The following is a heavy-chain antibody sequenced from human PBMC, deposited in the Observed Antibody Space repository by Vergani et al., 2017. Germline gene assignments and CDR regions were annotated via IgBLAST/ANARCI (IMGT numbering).Heavy chain of an antibody. V-gene: IGHV4-39*01. CDR2: IYYSGST. CDR1: GGSISSSSYD. J-gene: IGHJ4*02. Sequence: QLQLQESGPGLVKPSETLSPTCTVSGGSISSSSYDWGWIRQPPGKGLEWIGSIYYSGSTYYNPSLKIRVTISVDTSKNQFSLRLSSVTAADTAVYYCARRGIAEPIDYWGQGTLVTVSS. CDR3: ARRGIAEPIDY. D-gene: IGHD6-13*01.